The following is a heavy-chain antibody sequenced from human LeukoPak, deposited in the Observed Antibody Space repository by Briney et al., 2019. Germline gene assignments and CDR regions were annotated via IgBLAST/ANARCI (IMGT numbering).Heavy chain of an antibody. D-gene: IGHD3-22*01. CDR3: ARARRPLRAYYYDSSGPGYFDY. CDR2: INHSGST. CDR1: GGSFSGYY. J-gene: IGHJ4*02. Sequence: SETLSLTRAVYGGSFSGYYWSWIRQPPGKGLEWIGEINHSGSTNYNPSLKSRVAISVDTSKNQFSLKLSSVTAADTAVYYCARARRPLRAYYYDSSGPGYFDYWGQGTLVTVSS. V-gene: IGHV4-34*01.